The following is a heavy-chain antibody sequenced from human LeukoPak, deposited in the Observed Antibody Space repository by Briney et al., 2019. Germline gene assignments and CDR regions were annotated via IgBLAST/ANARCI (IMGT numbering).Heavy chain of an antibody. D-gene: IGHD6-19*01. CDR1: GYTFTSYG. J-gene: IGHJ6*02. Sequence: ASVTVSCKPSGYTFTSYGISWVRQAPGQGRGWMGWIIAYNGNTNYAQTLQGRVTLTTDTSTSTAYMELRSLRSDDTAVYYCARGGNKQWLITGPYYYYYYGMDVWGQGTTVTVSS. V-gene: IGHV1-18*01. CDR2: IIAYNGNT. CDR3: ARGGNKQWLITGPYYYYYYGMDV.